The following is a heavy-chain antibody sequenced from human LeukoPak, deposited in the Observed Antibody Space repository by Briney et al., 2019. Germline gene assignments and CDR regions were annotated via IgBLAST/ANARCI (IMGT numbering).Heavy chain of an antibody. CDR1: GGSISSYY. V-gene: IGHV4-59*12. CDR3: ARDQIHGNWFDP. J-gene: IGHJ5*02. Sequence: SETLPLTCTVSGGSISSYYWSWIRQPPGKGLEWIGYIYYSGSTNYNPSLKSRVTISVDTSKNQFSLKLSSVTAADTAVYYCARDQIHGNWFDPWGQGTLVTVSS. CDR2: IYYSGST.